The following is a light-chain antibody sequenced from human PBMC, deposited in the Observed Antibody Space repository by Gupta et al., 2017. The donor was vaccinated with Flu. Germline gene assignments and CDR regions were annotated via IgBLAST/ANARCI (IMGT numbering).Light chain of an antibody. CDR3: SSFTSITSLYV. J-gene: IGLJ1*01. CDR1: TIDVGSYDY. V-gene: IGLV2-14*03. CDR2: DVT. Sequence: ITISCTGSTIDVGSYDYVSLYQHHPGDAPKLLVYDVTTRPSGVSNRFSGSKSGNTASLTISGLQAEDEATYFCSSFTSITSLYVFGTGTKVTVL.